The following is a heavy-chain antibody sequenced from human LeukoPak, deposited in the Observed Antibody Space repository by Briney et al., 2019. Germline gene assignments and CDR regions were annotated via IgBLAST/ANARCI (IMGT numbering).Heavy chain of an antibody. J-gene: IGHJ6*03. CDR2: IYSSGST. V-gene: IGHV4-4*07. Sequence: TSETLSLTCTVSGGSINSYYWSWIRQPAGKGLEWIGRIYSSGSTNYNPSLKSRVTISVDTSKNQFSLKLSSVTAADTAVYYCARDVVVPATANYYHYYYYVDVWGKGTAVTVSS. CDR1: GGSINSYY. CDR3: ARDVVVPATANYYHYYYYVDV. D-gene: IGHD2-2*01.